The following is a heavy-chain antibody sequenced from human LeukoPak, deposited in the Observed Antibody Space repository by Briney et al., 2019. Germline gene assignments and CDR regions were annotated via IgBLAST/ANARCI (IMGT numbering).Heavy chain of an antibody. Sequence: SETLSLTCSVSGGSISSYFWNWIRQPPGKGLEWIGYIYYSGSTNYNPSLKSRVTISVDTSKNQFSLKLSSVTAADTAVYYCARQDCSSTSCYPMNYYYYYYMDVWGKGTTVTISS. CDR3: ARQDCSSTSCYPMNYYYYYYMDV. J-gene: IGHJ6*03. V-gene: IGHV4-59*08. D-gene: IGHD2-2*01. CDR2: IYYSGST. CDR1: GGSISSYF.